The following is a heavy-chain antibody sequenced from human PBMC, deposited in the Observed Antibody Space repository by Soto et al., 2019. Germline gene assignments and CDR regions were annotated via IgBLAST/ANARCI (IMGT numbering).Heavy chain of an antibody. CDR2: IKSQTDGGTT. Sequence: EVQLVESGGGLVKPGGSLRLSCAASGFAFNDAWMSWVRQAPGKGPEWVGRIKSQTDGGTTEYAAPVKGRFTISRDDSGNTLFLQMNSLKTEDTAVYYCTTYSNIHYGGLYWGQGTLVTVSS. CDR1: GFAFNDAW. D-gene: IGHD4-17*01. J-gene: IGHJ4*02. CDR3: TTYSNIHYGGLY. V-gene: IGHV3-15*01.